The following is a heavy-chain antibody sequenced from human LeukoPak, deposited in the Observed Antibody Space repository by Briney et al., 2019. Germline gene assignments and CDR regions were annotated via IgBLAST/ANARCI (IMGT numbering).Heavy chain of an antibody. CDR2: IIPIFGTA. V-gene: IGHV1-69*01. Sequence: GSSVKVSCKXSGGTFSSYTISWVRQAPGQGLEWMGGIIPIFGTANYAQKFQGRVTITADESTSTAYMELSSLRSEDTAVYYCARFGELLSQFDYWGQGTLVTVSS. D-gene: IGHD3-10*01. CDR1: GGTFSSYT. J-gene: IGHJ4*02. CDR3: ARFGELLSQFDY.